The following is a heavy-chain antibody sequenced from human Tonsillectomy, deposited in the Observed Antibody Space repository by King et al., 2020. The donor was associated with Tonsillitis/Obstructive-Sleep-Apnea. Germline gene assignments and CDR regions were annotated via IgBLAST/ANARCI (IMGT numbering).Heavy chain of an antibody. J-gene: IGHJ5*02. V-gene: IGHV3-30*04. CDR1: GFTFSSYA. Sequence: QLVQSGGGVVQPGRSLRLSCAASGFTFSSYAMHWVRRAPGKGLEWVAVISYDGSNKYYADSVKGRFTISRDNSKNTLYLQMNSLRAEDTAVYYCARDQVPAAIGGGFDPWGQGTLVTVSS. D-gene: IGHD2-2*02. CDR3: ARDQVPAAIGGGFDP. CDR2: ISYDGSNK.